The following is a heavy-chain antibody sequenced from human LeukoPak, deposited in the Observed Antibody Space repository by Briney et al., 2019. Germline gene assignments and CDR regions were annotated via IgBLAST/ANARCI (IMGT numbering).Heavy chain of an antibody. CDR1: GFTFSSYS. Sequence: PGGSLRLSCAASGFTFSSYSINWVRQAPGKGLEWISYITSSSSAIYYADSVKGRFTISRDNAKNSLYLQMNSLRAEDTAVYYCAKSIGYCSGGSCYYYFDYWGQGTLVTVSS. D-gene: IGHD2-15*01. CDR2: ITSSSSAI. CDR3: AKSIGYCSGGSCYYYFDY. J-gene: IGHJ4*02. V-gene: IGHV3-48*04.